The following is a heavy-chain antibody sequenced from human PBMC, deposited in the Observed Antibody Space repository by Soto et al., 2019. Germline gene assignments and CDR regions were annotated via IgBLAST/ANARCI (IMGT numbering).Heavy chain of an antibody. CDR3: SSPSRASCSGGSCYDY. CDR2: IRSEANNYAT. J-gene: IGHJ4*02. Sequence: LRLSCAASGFTFSGSAVHWVRQASGKGLEWVGRIRSEANNYATTYGAPVKGRFTISRDDSKNTAYLQMNSLKTEDTAVHFCSSPSRASCSGGSCYDYWGQGTLVTVSS. V-gene: IGHV3-73*01. CDR1: GFTFSGSA. D-gene: IGHD2-15*01.